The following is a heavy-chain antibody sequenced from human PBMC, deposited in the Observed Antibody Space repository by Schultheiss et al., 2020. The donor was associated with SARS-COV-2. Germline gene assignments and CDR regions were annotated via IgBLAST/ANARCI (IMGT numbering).Heavy chain of an antibody. CDR2: ISYDGSNK. D-gene: IGHD6-19*01. V-gene: IGHV3-30*03. Sequence: GGSLRLSCAASGFTFSSYGMHWVRQAPGKGLEWVAVISYDGSNKYYADSVKGRFTISRDNAKNSLYLQMNSLRAEDTAVYYCARDRYSQGSGWSTGDYWGQGTLVTVSS. J-gene: IGHJ4*02. CDR3: ARDRYSQGSGWSTGDY. CDR1: GFTFSSYG.